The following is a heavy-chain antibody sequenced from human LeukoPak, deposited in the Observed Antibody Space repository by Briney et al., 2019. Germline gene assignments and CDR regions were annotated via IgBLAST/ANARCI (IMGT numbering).Heavy chain of an antibody. Sequence: SETLSLTCNVSGGSISTTSNSWGWAWIRQRPGKGLEWIGSIYYSGSTYYNPSLKSRVTISVDTSKNQFSLKLSSVTAADTAVYYCARAQTGYSSSWYWFDPWGQGTLVTVSS. D-gene: IGHD6-13*01. CDR3: ARAQTGYSSSWYWFDP. CDR1: GGSISTTSNS. J-gene: IGHJ5*02. CDR2: IYYSGST. V-gene: IGHV4-39*07.